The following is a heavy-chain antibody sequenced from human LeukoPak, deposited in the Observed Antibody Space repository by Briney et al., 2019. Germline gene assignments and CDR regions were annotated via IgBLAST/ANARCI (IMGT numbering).Heavy chain of an antibody. CDR3: ARGRGY. Sequence: SETLSLTCAVYGGSFSGYYWSWIRQPPGKGLEWIGEINHSGSTNYNPSLKSRVTISVDTSKNQFSLKLSSVTAADTAVYYCARGRGYWGQGALVTVSS. CDR2: INHSGST. D-gene: IGHD3-10*01. J-gene: IGHJ4*02. CDR1: GGSFSGYY. V-gene: IGHV4-34*01.